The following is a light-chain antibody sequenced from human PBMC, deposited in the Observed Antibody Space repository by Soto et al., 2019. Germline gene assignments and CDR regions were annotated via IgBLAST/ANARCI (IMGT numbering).Light chain of an antibody. CDR2: DVT. CDR1: NSDVGGYNF. V-gene: IGLV2-14*03. CDR3: SSYTSSNTLEV. J-gene: IGLJ1*01. Sequence: QSALTQPASVSGSPGQSITISCTGTNSDVGGYNFVSWYQQHPGKAPKVIIYDVTNRPSGVSNRFSGSKSGNMASLTISGLQAEDEADYYCSSYTSSNTLEVFGSGTKVTVL.